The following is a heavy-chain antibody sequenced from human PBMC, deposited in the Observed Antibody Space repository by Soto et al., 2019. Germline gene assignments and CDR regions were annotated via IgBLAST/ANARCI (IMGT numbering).Heavy chain of an antibody. J-gene: IGHJ4*02. CDR3: ARGERDYFDY. CDR2: IHYSGST. V-gene: IGHV4-31*02. Sequence: WIWIRQHPGEGLEWIGYIHYSGSTYYNPSLKSRVTISVDTSKNQFSLRLSSVTAADTAVYYCARGERDYFDYWGQGTLVTVSS.